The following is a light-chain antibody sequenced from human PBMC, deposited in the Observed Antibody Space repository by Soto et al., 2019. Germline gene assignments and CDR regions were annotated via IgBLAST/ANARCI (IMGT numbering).Light chain of an antibody. J-gene: IGKJ1*01. CDR1: QSVSNN. CDR3: QQYNNWPPWT. CDR2: DAS. V-gene: IGKV3-15*01. Sequence: IVFTQSPGTLSLSTGERATLSCRASQSVSNNYLAWYQQKPGQAPRLLIYDASTRATGIPARFSGSGSGTQFTLTISSLQSEDFAVYYCQQYNNWPPWTFGQGTKVDIK.